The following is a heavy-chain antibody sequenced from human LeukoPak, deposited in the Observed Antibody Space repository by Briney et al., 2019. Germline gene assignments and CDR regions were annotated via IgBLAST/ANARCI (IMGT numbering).Heavy chain of an antibody. CDR3: ARGLYYDSSGSPGY. V-gene: IGHV3-23*01. Sequence: GGSLRLSCAASGFTFSSYAMSWVRQAPGKGLEWVSAISGSGGSTYYADSVKGRFTISRDNAKNSLYLQMNSLRAEDTAVYYCARGLYYDSSGSPGYWGQGTLVTVSS. D-gene: IGHD3-22*01. CDR2: ISGSGGST. CDR1: GFTFSSYA. J-gene: IGHJ4*02.